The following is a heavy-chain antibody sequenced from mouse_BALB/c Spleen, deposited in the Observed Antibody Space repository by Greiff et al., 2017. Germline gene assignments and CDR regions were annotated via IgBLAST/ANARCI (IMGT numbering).Heavy chain of an antibody. CDR1: GFNIKDSY. Sequence: VQLQQSGAELVKPGASVKLSCTASGFNIKDSYMHWVKQRPEQGLEWIGRIYPANGNTKYDPKFQGKATITEDTASNTAYLQLSSLTSEDTAVYYCARSPGFAYWGQGTLVTVSA. J-gene: IGHJ3*01. CDR3: ARSPGFAY. CDR2: IYPANGNT. V-gene: IGHV14-3*02.